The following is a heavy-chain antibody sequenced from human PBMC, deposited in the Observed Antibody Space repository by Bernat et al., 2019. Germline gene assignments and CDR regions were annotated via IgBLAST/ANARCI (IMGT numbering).Heavy chain of an antibody. D-gene: IGHD5-12*01. CDR3: ARRGGSGYDYRFDY. Sequence: QLQLQESGPVLVKPSETLSLTCTVSGGSITSSSYYWGWIRQPPGKGLEWIGSMYNSGSSYCNPSLKSRVTMSVDTSKNQFALKLSSVTAADTAVYYCARRGGSGYDYRFDYWGQGTLVTVSS. V-gene: IGHV4-39*01. J-gene: IGHJ4*02. CDR2: MYNSGSS. CDR1: GGSITSSSYY.